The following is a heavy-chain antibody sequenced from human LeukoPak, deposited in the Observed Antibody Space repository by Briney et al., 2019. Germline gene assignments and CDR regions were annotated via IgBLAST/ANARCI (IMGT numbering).Heavy chain of an antibody. CDR1: GYSISSGYY. Sequence: SETLSLTCTVSGYSISSGYYWGWIRQPPGKGLEWIGSIYHSGSTYYNPSLKGRVTISVDTSKNQFSLKLSSVTAADTAVYYCARDGATIASYYYYMDVWGKGTTVTVSS. D-gene: IGHD5-12*01. V-gene: IGHV4-38-2*02. J-gene: IGHJ6*03. CDR3: ARDGATIASYYYYMDV. CDR2: IYHSGST.